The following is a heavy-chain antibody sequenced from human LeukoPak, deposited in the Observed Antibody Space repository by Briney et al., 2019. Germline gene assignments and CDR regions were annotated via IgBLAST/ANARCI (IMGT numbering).Heavy chain of an antibody. CDR1: GYTFSSYH. Sequence: ASVKVSCKASGYTFSSYHMHWVRQAPGQGLEWLGLINPSGDSTNYAQQFQDRVTMTSDTSTSTVYMELNSLRSEDTAVYYCASISVSGYYDSSGYPTADYYYYGMDVWGQGTTVTVSS. D-gene: IGHD3-22*01. V-gene: IGHV1-46*01. CDR3: ASISVSGYYDSSGYPTADYYYYGMDV. J-gene: IGHJ6*02. CDR2: INPSGDST.